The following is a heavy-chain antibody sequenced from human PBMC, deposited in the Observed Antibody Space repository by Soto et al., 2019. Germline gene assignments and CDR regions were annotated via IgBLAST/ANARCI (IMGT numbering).Heavy chain of an antibody. D-gene: IGHD6-25*01. CDR3: ARRAVRYWVER. CDR1: GGSFSSFY. Sequence: SETLCLTCTVSGGSFSSFYCDWIRQPPGQGLEWIGYVYYSGTTYYNPSLTSRVIISVDTSKNECSRSLKSVRDADTDVDYCARRAVRYWVERWGQGTLVPVS. V-gene: IGHV4-59*01. J-gene: IGHJ5*02. CDR2: VYYSGTT.